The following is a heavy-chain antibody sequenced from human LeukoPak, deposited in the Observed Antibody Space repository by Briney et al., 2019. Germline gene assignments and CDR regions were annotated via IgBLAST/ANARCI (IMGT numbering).Heavy chain of an antibody. D-gene: IGHD3-22*01. CDR1: GFTFSTYA. V-gene: IGHV3-23*01. Sequence: GGSLRLSCAASGFTFSTYAMTWVRQAPGKGLESVSLISATGSTTYYAESVRGRFTISRDNSKNTLYLQMNSLRAEDTAVYYCARALYDGSGYYSHFDYWGQGTLVTVSS. CDR2: ISATGSTT. CDR3: ARALYDGSGYYSHFDY. J-gene: IGHJ4*02.